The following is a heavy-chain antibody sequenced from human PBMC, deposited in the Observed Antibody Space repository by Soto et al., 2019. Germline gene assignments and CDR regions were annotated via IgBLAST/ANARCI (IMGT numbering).Heavy chain of an antibody. Sequence: QITLKESGPPLVKPTQTLTLTCTFSGFSLSTSGVGVGWIRQPPGKALEWLALIYWNDGKRYRPSLQSRLTITKDTSKNQVVLTMTNMDPVDTATYYCAHMYSYGSGSYYTNYYYGMDVWGQGTTVTVSS. J-gene: IGHJ6*02. CDR2: IYWNDGK. CDR1: GFSLSTSGVG. V-gene: IGHV2-5*01. D-gene: IGHD3-10*01. CDR3: AHMYSYGSGSYYTNYYYGMDV.